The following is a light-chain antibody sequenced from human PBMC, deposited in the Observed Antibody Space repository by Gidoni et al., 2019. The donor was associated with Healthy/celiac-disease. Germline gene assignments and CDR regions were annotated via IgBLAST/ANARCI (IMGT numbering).Light chain of an antibody. CDR2: SNN. CDR3: AAWDDSLNGRV. V-gene: IGLV1-44*01. CDR1: SSNIGSNT. Sequence: QYVLTQPPSESGPPGQGVTISCSGSSSNIGSNTVNWYHQLPGTAPKLLIYSNNQRPSGVPDRFSGSKSGTSASLAISGLQSEDEADYYCAAWDDSLNGRVFGTGTKVTVL. J-gene: IGLJ1*01.